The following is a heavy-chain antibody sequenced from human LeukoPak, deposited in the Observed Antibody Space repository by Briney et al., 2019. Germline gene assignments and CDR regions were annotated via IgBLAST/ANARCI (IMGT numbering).Heavy chain of an antibody. V-gene: IGHV4-59*05. D-gene: IGHD2-2*01. Sequence: PSETLSLTCTVSGGSISSYYWSWIRQPAGKGLEWIGSIYYSGSTYYNPSLKSRVTISVDTSKNQFSLKLSSVTAADTAVYYCARHGCSSTSCYEDDAFDIWGQGTMVTVSS. CDR2: IYYSGST. CDR3: ARHGCSSTSCYEDDAFDI. CDR1: GGSISSYY. J-gene: IGHJ3*02.